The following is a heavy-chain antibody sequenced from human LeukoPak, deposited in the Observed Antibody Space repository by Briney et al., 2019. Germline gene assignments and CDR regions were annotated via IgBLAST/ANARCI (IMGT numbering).Heavy chain of an antibody. CDR1: GFVFSGYE. D-gene: IGHD4-17*01. J-gene: IGHJ4*02. V-gene: IGHV3-48*03. Sequence: GGSLRLSCAASGFVFSGYEMNWVRQAPGKGLEWISSISTTGRTLNYADSVKGRFTISRDNAKNSLYLQMNSLSAEDTAVYYCARGDDYGDSLVAYWGQGTLVTVSS. CDR3: ARGDDYGDSLVAY. CDR2: ISTTGRTL.